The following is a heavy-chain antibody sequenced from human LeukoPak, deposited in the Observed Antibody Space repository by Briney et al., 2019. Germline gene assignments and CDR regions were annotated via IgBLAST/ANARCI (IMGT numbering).Heavy chain of an antibody. CDR1: GFPFSIHG. CDR2: ISPGGGPT. J-gene: IGHJ5*02. Sequence: PWGSLRLSCAGSGFPFSIHGMNWVRQGPGKGLEWVSGISPGGGPTYYADSVKGRFTISRDNSKDTLYLQMNSLRAQDTAVYYCARVSPNWFDPWGQGTLVTVSS. CDR3: ARVSPNWFDP. V-gene: IGHV3-23*01.